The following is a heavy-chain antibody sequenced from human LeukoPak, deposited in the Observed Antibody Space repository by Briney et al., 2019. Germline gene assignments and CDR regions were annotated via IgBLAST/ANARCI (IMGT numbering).Heavy chain of an antibody. D-gene: IGHD3-10*01. CDR3: GGSGSYYTPSYY. V-gene: IGHV3-53*01. CDR2: ISNGGVT. Sequence: GGSLRLSCATSDLTVSDYYMSWVRQAPGRGLEWVSVISNGGVTYYADPVKGRFTISRDDSNDTVYLQMNNVRPEDTAVYYCGGSGSYYTPSYYWGQGTLVTVSS. CDR1: DLTVSDYY. J-gene: IGHJ4*02.